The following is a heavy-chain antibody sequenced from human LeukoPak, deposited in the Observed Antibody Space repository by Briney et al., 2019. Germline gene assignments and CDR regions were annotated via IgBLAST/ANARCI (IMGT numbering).Heavy chain of an antibody. V-gene: IGHV3-30*03. CDR3: ARGYNDFWSGSQFVS. CDR1: GFTFNTYG. Sequence: GGSLRLSCAASGFTFNTYGMHWVRQAPGKGLEWVAVISYDGSHTNYAVSVKGRFTISRDNSKNTLYLQMNGLRAEDTAVYYCARGYNDFWSGSQFVSWGQGTLVIVSS. CDR2: ISYDGSHT. D-gene: IGHD3-3*01. J-gene: IGHJ4*02.